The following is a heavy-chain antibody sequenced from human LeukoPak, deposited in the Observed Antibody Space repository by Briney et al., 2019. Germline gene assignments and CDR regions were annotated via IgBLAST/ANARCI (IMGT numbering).Heavy chain of an antibody. Sequence: GGSLRLSCAASGFTFSTYAMNWVRQAPGKGLEWVSSISSSSYIYYADSVKGRFTISRDNAKNSLYLQMNSLRAEDTAVYYCARPMVRGVTDAFDIWGQGTMVTVSS. V-gene: IGHV3-21*01. J-gene: IGHJ3*02. CDR3: ARPMVRGVTDAFDI. D-gene: IGHD3-10*01. CDR2: ISSSSYI. CDR1: GFTFSTYA.